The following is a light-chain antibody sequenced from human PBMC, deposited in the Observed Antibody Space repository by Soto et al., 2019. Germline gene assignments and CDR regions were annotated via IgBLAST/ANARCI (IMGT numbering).Light chain of an antibody. CDR2: EVT. CDR1: SSDVGGYNF. J-gene: IGLJ2*01. Sequence: QSALAQPASVSGSPGQTITISCTGTSSDVGGYNFVSWYQQHPGKAPQLMISEVTNRPSGISSRFSGSKSGSTASLSIAGLQAEDEADYYCSSYIHIGTFRGVIFGVGTKLTVL. V-gene: IGLV2-14*01. CDR3: SSYIHIGTFRGVI.